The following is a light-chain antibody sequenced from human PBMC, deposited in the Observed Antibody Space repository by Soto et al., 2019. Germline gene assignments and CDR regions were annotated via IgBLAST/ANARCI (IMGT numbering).Light chain of an antibody. V-gene: IGKV1-9*01. CDR2: AAS. J-gene: IGKJ5*01. CDR1: QVISTS. Sequence: ESVTNTCRASQVISTSLAWYQVKPGKAPKLLIYAASTLESGVPSRFSATVSGTEFSLTITSLQPEDFATYYCQQLFDSPITFGQGTRLEIK. CDR3: QQLFDSPIT.